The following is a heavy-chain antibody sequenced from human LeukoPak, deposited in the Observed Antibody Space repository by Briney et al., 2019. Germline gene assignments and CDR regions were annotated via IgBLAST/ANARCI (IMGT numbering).Heavy chain of an antibody. CDR3: ARATRGGWTYFDY. J-gene: IGHJ4*02. CDR1: GGSISSSSYY. D-gene: IGHD6-19*01. CDR2: IYYSGST. Sequence: PSETLSLTCTVSGGSISSSSYYWGWIRQPPGKGLEWIGSIYYSGSTYYNPSLKSRVTISVDTSKNHFSLQLSSVTAADTAVYHCARATRGGWTYFDYWGQGTLVTVSS. V-gene: IGHV4-39*07.